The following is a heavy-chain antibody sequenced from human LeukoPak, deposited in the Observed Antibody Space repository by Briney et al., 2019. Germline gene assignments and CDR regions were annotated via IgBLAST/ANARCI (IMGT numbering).Heavy chain of an antibody. CDR2: IYYSGST. Sequence: SETLSLTCTVSGGSISGYYWSWIRQPPGKGLEWIGYIYYSGSTNYNPSLKSRVTMSVDTSKNQLSLKMSSVTAADTAVYYCARFSYSGSFYYWGQGTLVTVSS. CDR3: ARFSYSGSFYY. D-gene: IGHD1-26*01. J-gene: IGHJ4*02. CDR1: GGSISGYY. V-gene: IGHV4-59*01.